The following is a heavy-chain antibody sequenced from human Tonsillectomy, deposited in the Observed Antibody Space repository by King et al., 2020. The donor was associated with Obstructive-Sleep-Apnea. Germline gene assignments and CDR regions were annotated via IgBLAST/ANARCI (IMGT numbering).Heavy chain of an antibody. CDR2: ISGYNGNT. Sequence: QLVQSGAEVKKPGASVKVSCKASGYSFTSYGISWVRQAPGQGLEWMGWISGYNGNTNYAQKLQGRVTMTTDTSTSTVYMELRSLRADDTAVYYCAREVRKRTVTSMDVWGQGTTVTVSS. D-gene: IGHD4-11*01. J-gene: IGHJ6*02. V-gene: IGHV1-18*04. CDR3: AREVRKRTVTSMDV. CDR1: GYSFTSYG.